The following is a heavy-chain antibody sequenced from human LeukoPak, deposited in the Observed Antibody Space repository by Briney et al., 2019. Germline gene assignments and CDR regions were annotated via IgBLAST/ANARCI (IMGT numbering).Heavy chain of an antibody. D-gene: IGHD6-13*01. J-gene: IGHJ4*02. CDR1: GFTFDDYG. Sequence: GGSLRLSCAASGFTFDDYGMSWVRQAPGKWLEWVSGINWNGGSTGYADSVKGRFTISRDSAKNSLYLQMNSLRAEDTALYYCARVEGIAAAGRVDYWGQGTLVTVSS. CDR3: ARVEGIAAAGRVDY. CDR2: INWNGGST. V-gene: IGHV3-20*04.